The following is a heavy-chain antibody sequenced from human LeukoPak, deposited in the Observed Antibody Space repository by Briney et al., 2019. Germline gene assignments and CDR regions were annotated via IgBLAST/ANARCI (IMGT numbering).Heavy chain of an antibody. CDR2: LKSDGSST. V-gene: IGHV3-74*01. CDR3: ARWGAAAGAADY. CDR1: GFTFSSYW. D-gene: IGHD6-13*01. Sequence: GGSLRLSCVASGFTFSSYWMRWVRQAPGKGLVWVSRLKSDGSSTNYADSVKGRFTISRDNAKNTLYLQMNSLRAEDTAVYYCARWGAAAGAADYWGQGTLVTVSS. J-gene: IGHJ4*02.